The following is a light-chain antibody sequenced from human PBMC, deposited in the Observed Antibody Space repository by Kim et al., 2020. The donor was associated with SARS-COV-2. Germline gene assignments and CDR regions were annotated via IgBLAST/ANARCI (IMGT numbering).Light chain of an antibody. CDR1: QTISTW. Sequence: DIQTTQSPSTLSASVGDRVTITCRASQTISTWLARYQQKPGKAPNLLIYLASTLESGVPSRFIGSGSGTEFTLTIDSLQPDKFATCYCQHDCRFQYAFGQETKLEI. CDR3: QHDCRFQYA. CDR2: LAS. V-gene: IGKV1-5*03. J-gene: IGKJ2*01.